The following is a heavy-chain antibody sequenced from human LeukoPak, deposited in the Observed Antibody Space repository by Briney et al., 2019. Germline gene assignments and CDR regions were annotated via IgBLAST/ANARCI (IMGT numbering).Heavy chain of an antibody. V-gene: IGHV3-23*01. CDR1: GFTFSSFS. CDR2: IRGTGTNT. CDR3: SKGSRRLYGLGFCDI. Sequence: PGGSLRLSCAASGFTFSSFSMSWVRQAPGKGLEWVSTIRGTGTNTFYADSVKGRFTISRDNSKNTVYLQMNSLRVEDTAVYYCSKGSRRLYGLGFCDIWGEGTIVTASS. J-gene: IGHJ3*02. D-gene: IGHD2-2*02.